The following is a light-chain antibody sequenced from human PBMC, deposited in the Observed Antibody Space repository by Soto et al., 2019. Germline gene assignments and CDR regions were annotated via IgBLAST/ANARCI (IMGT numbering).Light chain of an antibody. V-gene: IGKV4-1*01. CDR1: QSGFYNSNNTPS. CDR2: WAS. J-gene: IGKJ4*01. Sequence: EIVLTQSQDSLAVSLGEQDTINCKPSQSGFYNSNNTPSLAWYQHNPGQPPRLVIYWASNRESGVPDRFSGSGSVKDFTLTISSLQPEDVSVYYCQKYYSTKITFGGGTKVEIK. CDR3: QKYYSTKIT.